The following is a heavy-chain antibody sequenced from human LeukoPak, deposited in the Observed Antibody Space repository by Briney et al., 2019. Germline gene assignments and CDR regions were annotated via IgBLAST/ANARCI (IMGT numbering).Heavy chain of an antibody. CDR2: VSSTNSYI. CDR3: ARAYGEYYTLPHFDY. V-gene: IGHV3-21*01. CDR1: GFTFSSYS. J-gene: IGHJ4*02. Sequence: GGSLRLSCAASGFTFSSYSMNWVRQAPGKGLEWVSCVSSTNSYIYYADSVKGRFTISRDNAKNSLYLQMNSLRAEDTAVYYCARAYGEYYTLPHFDYWGQGTLVTVSS. D-gene: IGHD3-3*01.